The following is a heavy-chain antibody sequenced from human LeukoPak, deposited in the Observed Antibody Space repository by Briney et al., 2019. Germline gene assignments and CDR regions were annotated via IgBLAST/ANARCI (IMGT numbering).Heavy chain of an antibody. V-gene: IGHV3-23*01. CDR2: ISGGGDTT. Sequence: PGGSLRLSCAASGLTFSSYSMNWVRQAPGRGLEWVSGISGGGDTTYYAESVKGRFTISRDNSKNTLFLQMNSLSAEDTAVYYCAKANGYYDYWGQGTLVAVSS. CDR1: GLTFSSYS. J-gene: IGHJ4*02. D-gene: IGHD3-22*01. CDR3: AKANGYYDY.